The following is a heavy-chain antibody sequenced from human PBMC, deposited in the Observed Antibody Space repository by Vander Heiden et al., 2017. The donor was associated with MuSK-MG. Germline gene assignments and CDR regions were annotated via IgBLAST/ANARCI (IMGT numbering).Heavy chain of an antibody. D-gene: IGHD3-3*01. J-gene: IGHJ4*02. V-gene: IGHV3-21*01. Sequence: EVQLVDSGGGLVTPGGSLRLSCAASGFTFSTYTMNWVRQAPGKGLEWVSSISSSSTYIYYADSVKGRFTISRDNANNSLYLQMNSLRPDDTAVYYCVRENWSAKGSGLYGGTELDCWGQGTLVTVSS. CDR3: VRENWSAKGSGLYGGTELDC. CDR1: GFTFSTYT. CDR2: ISSSSTYI.